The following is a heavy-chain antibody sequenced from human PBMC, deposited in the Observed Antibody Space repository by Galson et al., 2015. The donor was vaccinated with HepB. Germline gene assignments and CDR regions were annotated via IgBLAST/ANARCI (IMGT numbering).Heavy chain of an antibody. V-gene: IGHV1-8*01. CDR2: MNPNSGNT. J-gene: IGHJ3*02. D-gene: IGHD3-22*01. CDR3: ARGWSYYDSSGYSHLAFDI. Sequence: SVKVSCKASGYTFTSYNINWVRQATGQGLEWMGWMNPNSGNTGYAQKFQGRVTMTRNTSISTAYMELSSLRSEDTAVYYCARGWSYYDSSGYSHLAFDIWGQGTMVTVSS. CDR1: GYTFTSYN.